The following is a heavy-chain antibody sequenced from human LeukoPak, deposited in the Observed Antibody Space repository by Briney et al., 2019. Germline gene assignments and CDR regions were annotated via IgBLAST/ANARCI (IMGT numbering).Heavy chain of an antibody. J-gene: IGHJ4*02. Sequence: GSLGLSCAASGFTFSDYYMSWIRQAPGKGLEWVSYISSSGSTIYYADSVKGRFTISRDNAKNSLYLQMNSLRAEDTAVYYCARCYGSGSYYRHWGQGTLVTVSS. D-gene: IGHD3-10*01. V-gene: IGHV3-11*01. CDR1: GFTFSDYY. CDR3: ARCYGSGSYYRH. CDR2: ISSSGSTI.